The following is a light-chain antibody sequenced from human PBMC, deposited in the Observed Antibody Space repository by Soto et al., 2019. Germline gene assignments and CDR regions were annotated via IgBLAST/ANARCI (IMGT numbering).Light chain of an antibody. Sequence: QSVLTQPASVSGSPGQSITISCTGTSSDVGAYIFVSWYQQHPGKAPKLMIYEVSKRPSGVPDRFSGSKSGNTASLTVSGLQAEDEADYYCSSYAGSNNPVVFGGGTQLTVL. CDR3: SSYAGSNNPVV. CDR2: EVS. V-gene: IGLV2-8*01. CDR1: SSDVGAYIF. J-gene: IGLJ2*01.